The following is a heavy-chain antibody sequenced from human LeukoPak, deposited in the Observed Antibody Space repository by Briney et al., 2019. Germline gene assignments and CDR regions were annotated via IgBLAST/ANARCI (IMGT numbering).Heavy chain of an antibody. V-gene: IGHV4-4*07. CDR3: ARDGYSYGYGFFDY. CDR1: GGSISSYY. D-gene: IGHD5-18*01. J-gene: IGHJ4*02. Sequence: PSETLSLTCTVSGGSISSYYWSWIRQPARKGLEWIGRIYTSGSTNYNPSLKSRVTMSVDTSKNQFSLKLSSVTAADTAVYYCARDGYSYGYGFFDYWGQGTLVTVSS. CDR2: IYTSGST.